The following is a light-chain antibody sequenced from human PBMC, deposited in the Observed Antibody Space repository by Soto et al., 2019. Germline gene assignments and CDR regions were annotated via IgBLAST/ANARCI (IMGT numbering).Light chain of an antibody. V-gene: IGKV1-5*03. CDR1: QSISSW. CDR2: KAS. Sequence: DIQMTQSPSTQSASVGDRVTITCRASQSISSWLAWYQQKPGKAPKLLIYKASTLESGVPSRFSGSGSGTEFTLTISSLQPDDIATYYCQQYNSYSRYTFGQGTKLEIK. CDR3: QQYNSYSRYT. J-gene: IGKJ2*01.